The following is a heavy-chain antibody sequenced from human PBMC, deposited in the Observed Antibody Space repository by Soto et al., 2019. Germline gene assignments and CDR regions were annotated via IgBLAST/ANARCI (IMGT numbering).Heavy chain of an antibody. CDR3: ARDSGHYGKGWFDP. J-gene: IGHJ5*02. CDR1: GASISSGGYY. CDR2: IYHSGST. D-gene: IGHD3-10*01. V-gene: IGHV4-31*03. Sequence: QVQLQESGPGLVKPLETLSLTCTVSGASISSGGYYWNWMRQHPGKGLEWIGYIYHSGSTNYNPFLKSRVTMSVDTSKNQFSLKLSYVTAADTALYYCARDSGHYGKGWFDPWGQGTLVSVSS.